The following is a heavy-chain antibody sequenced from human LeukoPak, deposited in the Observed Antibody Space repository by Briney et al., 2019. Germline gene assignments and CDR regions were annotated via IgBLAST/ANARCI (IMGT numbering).Heavy chain of an antibody. CDR1: GFTFSSYS. J-gene: IGHJ4*02. D-gene: IGHD3-9*01. CDR3: ARVTYDILTGSLYYFDY. CDR2: ISSSSSYI. Sequence: GGSLRLSCAASGFTFSSYSMNWVRQAPGKGLEWVSSISSSSSYIYYADSVKGRFTISRDNAKNSLYLQMNSLRAEGTAVYYCARVTYDILTGSLYYFDYWGQGTLVTVSS. V-gene: IGHV3-21*01.